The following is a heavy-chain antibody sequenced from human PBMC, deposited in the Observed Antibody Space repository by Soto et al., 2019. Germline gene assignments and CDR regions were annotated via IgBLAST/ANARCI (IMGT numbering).Heavy chain of an antibody. CDR1: GGTFSTYA. CDR2: IIPIFGTI. J-gene: IGHJ6*02. V-gene: IGHV1-69*06. Sequence: QVQLVQSGAEVKKPGASVKVSCKASGGTFSTYAIICVRPAPGQGLEWRGGIIPIFGTINYAQKLQGRVKITADKTTSTDYMELSSLRYENKAMYYCASGGYYDGYRYDYYSHMDVWGQVTTGTVAS. CDR3: ASGGYYDGYRYDYYSHMDV. D-gene: IGHD5-18*01.